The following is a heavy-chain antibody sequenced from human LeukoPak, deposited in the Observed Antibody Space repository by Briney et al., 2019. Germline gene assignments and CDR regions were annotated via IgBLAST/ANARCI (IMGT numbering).Heavy chain of an antibody. Sequence: PGGSLRLSCAASGFTFSSYWMSWVRQAPGKGLEGVANIKEDGSEKYYVDSVKGRFTISRDNAKNSLYLQVNSLRAEDTAVYYCARLGYPWYFDYWGQGTLVTISS. CDR3: ARLGYPWYFDY. V-gene: IGHV3-7*01. CDR2: IKEDGSEK. J-gene: IGHJ4*02. D-gene: IGHD2-15*01. CDR1: GFTFSSYW.